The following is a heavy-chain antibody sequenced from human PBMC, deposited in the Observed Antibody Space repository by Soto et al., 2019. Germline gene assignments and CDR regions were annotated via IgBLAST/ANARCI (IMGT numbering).Heavy chain of an antibody. V-gene: IGHV1-69*13. CDR3: ARDYYSNYHYYGMDV. J-gene: IGHJ6*02. CDR2: IIPIFGTA. Sequence: GASVKVSCKASAGTFSSYAISWVRQAPGQGLEWMGGIIPIFGTANYAQKFQGRVTITADESTSTAYMELSSLRSEDTAVYYCARDYYSNYHYYGMDVWGQGTTVTVS. D-gene: IGHD4-4*01. CDR1: AGTFSSYA.